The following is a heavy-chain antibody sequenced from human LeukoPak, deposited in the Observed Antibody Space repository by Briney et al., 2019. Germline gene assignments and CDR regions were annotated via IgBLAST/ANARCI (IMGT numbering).Heavy chain of an antibody. CDR2: ISAYNGNT. D-gene: IGHD5-18*01. V-gene: IGHV1-18*01. CDR1: GYTFTIYG. Sequence: ASVTVSCKASGYTFTIYGITWVRQAPGQGLEWMGWISAYNGNTNYAQKLQGRVTMTTDTSTSTAYMELRSLRSDDTAIYYCARQVDTVMALPDYWGQGTLVTVSS. J-gene: IGHJ4*02. CDR3: ARQVDTVMALPDY.